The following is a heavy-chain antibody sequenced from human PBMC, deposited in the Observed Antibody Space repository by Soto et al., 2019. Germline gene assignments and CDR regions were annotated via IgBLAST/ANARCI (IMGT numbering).Heavy chain of an antibody. CDR3: ASDRGIVGVTAASYYYYMDV. CDR1: GFTFSSYS. D-gene: IGHD2-2*01. CDR2: ISSSSSYI. Sequence: GGSLRLSCAASGFTFSSYSMNWVRQAPGKGLEWVSSISSSSSYIYYADSVKGRFTISRDNAKNSLYLQMNSLRAEDTAGYYWASDRGIVGVTAASYYYYMDVWGKGTTVTVSS. J-gene: IGHJ6*03. V-gene: IGHV3-21*01.